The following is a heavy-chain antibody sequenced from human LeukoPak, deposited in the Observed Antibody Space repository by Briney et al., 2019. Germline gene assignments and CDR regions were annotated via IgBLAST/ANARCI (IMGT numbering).Heavy chain of an antibody. J-gene: IGHJ6*02. CDR3: ARGSNYYDSSGYYPGYYYYYGMDV. CDR2: IYYSGST. V-gene: IGHV4-61*08. Sequence: SETLSLTCTVSGGSISSGGYYWSWIRQPPGKGLEWIGYIYYSGSTNYNPSLKSRVTISVDTSKNQFSLKLSSVTAADTAVYYCARGSNYYDSSGYYPGYYYYYGMDVWGQGTTVTVSS. D-gene: IGHD3-22*01. CDR1: GGSISSGGYY.